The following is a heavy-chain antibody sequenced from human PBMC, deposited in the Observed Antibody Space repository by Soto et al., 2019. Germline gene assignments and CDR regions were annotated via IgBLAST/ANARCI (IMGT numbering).Heavy chain of an antibody. J-gene: IGHJ5*02. Sequence: PSETLSLTCSVSGASITTYYWSWIRQPPGKGLEWIGSISYSGSTKYNPSLESRVMISLDTPTNQCSLRLPSVTAADTALYFRARDWDSSGMLNPWGQGALATFAS. V-gene: IGHV4-59*01. D-gene: IGHD3-10*01. CDR2: ISYSGST. CDR1: GASITTYY. CDR3: ARDWDSSGMLNP.